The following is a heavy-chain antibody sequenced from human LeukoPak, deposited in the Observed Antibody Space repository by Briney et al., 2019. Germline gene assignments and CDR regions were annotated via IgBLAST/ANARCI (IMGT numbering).Heavy chain of an antibody. CDR3: AREDGRGYSYYFDY. CDR2: INWNGGST. J-gene: IGHJ4*02. D-gene: IGHD5-18*01. Sequence: GGSLRLSCAASGFTFDDYGMSWVRHAPGKGLEWVSGINWNGGSTGYADSVKGRFTISRDNAKNSLFLQMNSLRAEDTALYFCAREDGRGYSYYFDYWGQGNLVTVSS. V-gene: IGHV3-20*04. CDR1: GFTFDDYG.